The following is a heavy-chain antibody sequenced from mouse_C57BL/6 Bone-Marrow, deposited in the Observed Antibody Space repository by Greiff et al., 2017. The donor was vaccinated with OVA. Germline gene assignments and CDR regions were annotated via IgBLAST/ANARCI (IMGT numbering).Heavy chain of an antibody. CDR2: IVPENGDT. CDR1: GFNIKDDY. D-gene: IGHD2-10*01. J-gene: IGHJ4*01. Sequence: VQLQQSGAELVRPGASVKLSCTASGFNIKDDYMHWVKQRPEQGLEWIGWIVPENGDTEYASKFQGKATITADTSSNTAYLQLSSLTSEDTAVYYCTLLLYYYAMDYWGQGTSVTVSS. CDR3: TLLLYYYAMDY. V-gene: IGHV14-4*01.